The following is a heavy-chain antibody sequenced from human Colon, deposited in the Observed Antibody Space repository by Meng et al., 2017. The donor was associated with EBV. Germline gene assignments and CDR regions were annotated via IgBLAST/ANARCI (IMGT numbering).Heavy chain of an antibody. D-gene: IGHD2-21*02. J-gene: IGHJ4*02. CDR2: IYHSGGT. CDR3: ARGDLDGDCYYCLDF. V-gene: IGHV4-4*02. CDR1: GGSISISTW. Sequence: QMQLQESGPGLVKPSGTLSLTCAVSGGSISISTWWSWVRQPPGKGLEWIGEIYHSGGTNYNPSLRGRVTISLDKSKNQSSLRLNSVTAADSAIYSCARGDLDGDCYYCLDFWGQGALGTVSS.